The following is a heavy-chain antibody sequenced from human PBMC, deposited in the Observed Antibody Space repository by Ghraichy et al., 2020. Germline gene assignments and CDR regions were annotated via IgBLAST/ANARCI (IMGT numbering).Heavy chain of an antibody. V-gene: IGHV4-59*01. J-gene: IGHJ6*03. D-gene: IGHD3-10*01. Sequence: SQTLSLTCTVSGGSISSYYWSWIRQPPGKGLEWIGYIYYSGSTNYNPSLKSRVTISVDTSKNQFSLKLSSVTAADTAVYYCARVSVEGGFGELFLMNYYYYYYMDVWGKGTTVTVSS. CDR2: IYYSGST. CDR3: ARVSVEGGFGELFLMNYYYYYYMDV. CDR1: GGSISSYY.